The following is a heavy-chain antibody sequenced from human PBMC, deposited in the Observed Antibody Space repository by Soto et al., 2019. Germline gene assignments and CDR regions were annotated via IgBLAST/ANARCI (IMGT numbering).Heavy chain of an antibody. Sequence: QVQLVQSGAEVKKPGASVKVSCKASGYTFTSYGISWVRQAPGQGLEWMGWISAYNGNTNYAQKLQGRVTMTTDTSTRTAYMGLRSLGSDDTAVYYCASPSSHYYDSSGYYHDAFDIWGQGTMVTVSS. CDR3: ASPSSHYYDSSGYYHDAFDI. CDR1: GYTFTSYG. CDR2: ISAYNGNT. J-gene: IGHJ3*02. V-gene: IGHV1-18*01. D-gene: IGHD3-22*01.